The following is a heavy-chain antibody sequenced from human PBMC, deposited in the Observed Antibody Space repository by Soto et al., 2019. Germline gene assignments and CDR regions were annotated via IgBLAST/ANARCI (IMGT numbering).Heavy chain of an antibody. Sequence: EVQLLESGGDLAQPGGSLRLICAASGFTFSNYAMTWVRQSPGKGLEWVSTITSAGSTFYGDTVKGRFTISRDNSKSTLYLQMNSLGAEDTAVYYCAKTDTFLSQSSGWANRFDSWGQGTLVTVSS. J-gene: IGHJ4*02. CDR1: GFTFSNYA. CDR3: AKTDTFLSQSSGWANRFDS. D-gene: IGHD6-19*01. CDR2: ITSAGST. V-gene: IGHV3-23*01.